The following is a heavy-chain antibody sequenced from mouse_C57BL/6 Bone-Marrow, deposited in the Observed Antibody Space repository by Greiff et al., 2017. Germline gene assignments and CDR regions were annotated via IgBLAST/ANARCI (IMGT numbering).Heavy chain of an antibody. CDR3: ARKLLEYYFDY. V-gene: IGHV1-82*01. D-gene: IGHD2-12*01. CDR1: GYAFGSSW. Sequence: VQLKESGPELVKPGASVKISCKASGYAFGSSWMNWVKQRPGKGLEWIGRIYPGDGDTNYNGKFKGKATLTADKSSSTAYMQLSSLTSEDSAVYFCARKLLEYYFDYWGQGTTLTVSS. J-gene: IGHJ2*01. CDR2: IYPGDGDT.